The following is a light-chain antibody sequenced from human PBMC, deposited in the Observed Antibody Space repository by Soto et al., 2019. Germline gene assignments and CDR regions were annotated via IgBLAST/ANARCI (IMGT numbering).Light chain of an antibody. CDR2: ATS. V-gene: IGKV1-39*01. Sequence: DIQMTQSPSSLSASVGDRVTITCRASQAIHSYLNWYQQKPGKAPNLLIVATSTLQSGVPSRFSGSGSGTDFTLTISSLQPEDFATYYCQQRETFGPGTKVDIQ. CDR1: QAIHSY. CDR3: QQRET. J-gene: IGKJ3*01.